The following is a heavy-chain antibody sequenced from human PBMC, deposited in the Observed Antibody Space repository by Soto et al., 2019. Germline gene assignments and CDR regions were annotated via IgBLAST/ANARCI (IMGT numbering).Heavy chain of an antibody. Sequence: QLQLQESGPGLVKPSETLSLTCTVSGGSISSSSYYWGWIRQPPGKGLEGIGSIYYSGSTYYNPSLKSRVTISVVTSKNQFSLKLRSATAADTAVYYCARQGYDYSWGSYRIGTNFDYWGQGTMVTVSS. V-gene: IGHV4-39*01. CDR1: GGSISSSSYY. J-gene: IGHJ4*02. CDR2: IYYSGST. CDR3: ARQGYDYSWGSYRIGTNFDY. D-gene: IGHD3-16*02.